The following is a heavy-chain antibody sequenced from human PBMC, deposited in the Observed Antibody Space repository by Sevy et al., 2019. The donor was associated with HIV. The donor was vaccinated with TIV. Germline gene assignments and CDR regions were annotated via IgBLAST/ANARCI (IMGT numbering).Heavy chain of an antibody. CDR1: GFTFSSFG. D-gene: IGHD3-22*01. CDR3: ASLPNNYYDTSGYSGKDAFDI. V-gene: IGHV3-33*01. Sequence: GGSLRLSCAASGFTFSSFGMHWVRQAPGKGLEWVAVIWNDRSNKHYADSVKGRFTISRDNSKNTLYLQMNSLRAEDKDVYYCASLPNNYYDTSGYSGKDAFDIWGQGTMVTVSS. CDR2: IWNDRSNK. J-gene: IGHJ3*02.